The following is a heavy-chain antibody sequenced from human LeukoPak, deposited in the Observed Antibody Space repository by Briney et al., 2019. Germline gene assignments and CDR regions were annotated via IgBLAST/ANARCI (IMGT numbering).Heavy chain of an antibody. V-gene: IGHV1-69*05. Sequence: SVKVSCKASGGTFSSYAISWVRQAPGQGLEWMGRIIPIFGTANYAQKFQGRVTITTDESTSTAYMELSSLRSEDTAVSYCARDGDANYYDSNRYFQHWGQGTLVTVSS. D-gene: IGHD3-22*01. CDR3: ARDGDANYYDSNRYFQH. CDR1: GGTFSSYA. CDR2: IIPIFGTA. J-gene: IGHJ1*01.